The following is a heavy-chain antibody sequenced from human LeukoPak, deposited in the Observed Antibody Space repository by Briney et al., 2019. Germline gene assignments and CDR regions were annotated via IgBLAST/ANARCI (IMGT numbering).Heavy chain of an antibody. J-gene: IGHJ5*02. CDR3: ARLGYCSGGSCYPYNWFDP. Sequence: SETLSLTCAVYGGSFSGYYWSWIRQPPGKGLEWIGYIYYSGSTNYNPSLKSRVTISVDTSKNQFSLKLSSVTAADTAVYYCARLGYCSGGSCYPYNWFDPWGQGTLVTVSS. D-gene: IGHD2-15*01. CDR2: IYYSGST. CDR1: GGSFSGYY. V-gene: IGHV4-59*08.